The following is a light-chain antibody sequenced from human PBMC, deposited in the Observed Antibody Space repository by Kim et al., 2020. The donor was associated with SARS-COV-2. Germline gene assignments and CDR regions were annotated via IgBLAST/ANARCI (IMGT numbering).Light chain of an antibody. Sequence: DIKMIQSPSSVSASVGDRVTVTCRATQDISNWLAWYQQKPGRAPKLLIYAASSLHGGVPSRFSASGSGTYFTLTITGLQLDDFATYYCQSANSVPPWAFGQGTKVDIK. J-gene: IGKJ1*01. V-gene: IGKV1-12*01. CDR2: AAS. CDR3: QSANSVPPWA. CDR1: QDISNW.